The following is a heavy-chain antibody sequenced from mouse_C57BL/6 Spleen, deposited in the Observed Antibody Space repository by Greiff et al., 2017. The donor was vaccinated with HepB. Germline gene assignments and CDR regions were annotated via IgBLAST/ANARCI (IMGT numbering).Heavy chain of an antibody. D-gene: IGHD3-3*01. CDR2: IYPGSGST. J-gene: IGHJ3*01. V-gene: IGHV1-55*01. Sequence: QVQLQQPGAELVKPGASVKMSCKASGYTFTSYWITWVKQRPGQGLEWIGDIYPGSGSTNYNEKFKSKATLNVDTSSSTAYMQLSSLKSEDSAVYYCAREGGDLPWFAYWCQGTLVTVSA. CDR1: GYTFTSYW. CDR3: AREGGDLPWFAY.